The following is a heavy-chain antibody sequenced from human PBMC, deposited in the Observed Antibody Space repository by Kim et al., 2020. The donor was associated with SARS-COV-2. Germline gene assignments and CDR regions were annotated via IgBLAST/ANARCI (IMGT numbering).Heavy chain of an antibody. D-gene: IGHD3-3*01. Sequence: ASVKVSCKASGYTFTSYGISWVRQAPGQGLEWMGWISAYNGNTNYAQKLQGRVTMTTDTSTSTAYMELRSLRSDDTAVYYCARDNLEWSVPYYYYYYGMDVWGQGTTVTVSS. CDR2: ISAYNGNT. CDR3: ARDNLEWSVPYYYYYYGMDV. J-gene: IGHJ6*02. V-gene: IGHV1-18*01. CDR1: GYTFTSYG.